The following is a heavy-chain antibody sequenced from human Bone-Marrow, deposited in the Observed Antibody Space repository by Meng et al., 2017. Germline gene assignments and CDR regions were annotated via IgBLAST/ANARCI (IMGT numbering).Heavy chain of an antibody. D-gene: IGHD6-13*01. Sequence: QVQLQESGPGLVKPSGTLSLTCAVSGGSISSSNWWSWVRQPPGKGLEWIGYIYYSGSTYYNPSLKSLVTISVDTSKNQFSLKLSSVTAADTAVYYCARWAPSSRTFDYWGQGTLVTVSS. V-gene: IGHV4-4*02. CDR1: GGSISSSNW. CDR2: IYYSGST. CDR3: ARWAPSSRTFDY. J-gene: IGHJ4*02.